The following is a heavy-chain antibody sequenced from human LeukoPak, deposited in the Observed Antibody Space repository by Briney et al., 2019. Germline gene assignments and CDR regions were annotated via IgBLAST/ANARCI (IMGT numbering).Heavy chain of an antibody. CDR1: GFTFSSYA. D-gene: IGHD3-16*01. CDR2: IIDSGEGT. V-gene: IGHV3-23*01. J-gene: IGHJ6*03. CDR3: AKLGGQELHNYYVAV. Sequence: GGSLRLSCAASGFTFSSYAMSWVRQAPGKGLELVSGIIDSGEGTYYANFAKGRFTISRDNSNNTLYLQMNSLRAEDTAVYYCAKLGGQELHNYYVAVCGKGTTVAVSS.